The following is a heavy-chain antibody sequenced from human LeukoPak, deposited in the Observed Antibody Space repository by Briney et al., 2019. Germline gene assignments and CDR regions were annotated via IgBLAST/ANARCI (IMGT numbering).Heavy chain of an antibody. CDR3: ARPYCFGTNCYTIDP. CDR1: GYSFTSYW. J-gene: IGHJ5*02. D-gene: IGHD2-2*02. V-gene: IGHV5-51*01. Sequence: GESLKISCKGSGYSFTSYWIGWVRQMPGKGLEWMGIIYPGDSDTRYSPSFQGQVTISADKSISTAYLQWSSLKASDTAMYYCARPYCFGTNCYTIDPWGQGTLVTVSS. CDR2: IYPGDSDT.